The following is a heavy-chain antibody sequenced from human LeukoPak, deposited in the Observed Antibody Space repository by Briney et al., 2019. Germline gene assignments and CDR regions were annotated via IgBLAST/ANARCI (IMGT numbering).Heavy chain of an antibody. CDR2: ISAYNGNT. V-gene: IGHV1-18*01. CDR1: GYSFTSYG. D-gene: IGHD3-22*01. J-gene: IGHJ6*02. CDR3: ARDKYKDYDRMYGMDV. Sequence: ASVKVSCMASGYSFTSYGISWVRQAPGQGLEWMGWISAYNGNTNYAQKLQGRVTMTTDTSTSTAYMELRSLRSDDTAVYYCARDKYKDYDRMYGMDVWGQGTTVTVSS.